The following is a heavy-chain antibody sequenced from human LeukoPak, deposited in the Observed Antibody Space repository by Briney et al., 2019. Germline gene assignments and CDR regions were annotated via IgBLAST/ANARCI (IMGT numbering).Heavy chain of an antibody. CDR2: ISSSGSTI. CDR1: GFTFSDYY. V-gene: IGHV3-11*01. Sequence: TGGSVILSCAASGFTFSDYYMSWIRQAPGKGPEWVSYISSSGSTIYYADSVKGRFTISRDNAKNSLYLQMNSLRAEDTTVYYCARDRSGYYFFDYWGQGTLVSVSS. J-gene: IGHJ4*02. CDR3: ARDRSGYYFFDY. D-gene: IGHD3-22*01.